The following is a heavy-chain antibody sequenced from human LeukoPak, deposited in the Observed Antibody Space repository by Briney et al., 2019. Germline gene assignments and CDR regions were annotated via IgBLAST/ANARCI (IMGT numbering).Heavy chain of an antibody. D-gene: IGHD5-18*01. CDR1: GGTFSSYA. V-gene: IGHV1-69*13. CDR3: AREGYSYGYNLDY. J-gene: IGHJ4*02. Sequence: SVTVSCKASGGTFSSYAISWVRQAPGQGLEWMGGIIPIFGTANYAQKFQGRVTITADESTSTAYMELSSLRSEDTAVYYCAREGYSYGYNLDYWGQGSMVGVSS. CDR2: IIPIFGTA.